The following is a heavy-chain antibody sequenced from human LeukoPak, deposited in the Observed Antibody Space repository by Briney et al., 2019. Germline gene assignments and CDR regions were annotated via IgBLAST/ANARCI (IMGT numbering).Heavy chain of an antibody. CDR1: GGTFSSYA. CDR3: ARAIVVAPAAIWDAFDI. Sequence: SVKVSCKASGGTFSSYAISWVRQAPGQGLEWMGGIIPIFGTANYAQKFQGRVTTTTDESTSTAYMELSSLRSEDTAVYYCARAIVVAPAAIWDAFDIWGQGTMVTVSS. V-gene: IGHV1-69*05. CDR2: IIPIFGTA. J-gene: IGHJ3*02. D-gene: IGHD2-2*01.